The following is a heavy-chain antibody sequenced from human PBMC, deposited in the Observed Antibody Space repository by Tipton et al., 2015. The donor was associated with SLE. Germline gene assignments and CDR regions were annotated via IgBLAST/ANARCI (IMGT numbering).Heavy chain of an antibody. CDR3: ARHDYGDYGIWAFDM. Sequence: TLSLTCTVSGGSISSGSYYWSWIRQPAGKGLEWIGHIYTSGSTNYNPSLKSRVTISVDTSKNQLSLKQRSATAADTAVYYCARHDYGDYGIWAFDMWGRGTVVSVSS. CDR1: GGSISSGSYY. CDR2: IYTSGST. D-gene: IGHD4-17*01. J-gene: IGHJ3*02. V-gene: IGHV4-61*09.